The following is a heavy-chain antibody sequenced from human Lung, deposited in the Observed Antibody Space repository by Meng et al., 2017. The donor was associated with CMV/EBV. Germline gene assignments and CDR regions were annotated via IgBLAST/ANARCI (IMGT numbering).Heavy chain of an antibody. Sequence: GESLMISCAASRFTFSSYSMNWVRQAPGKGLEWVSSISFSSSYIYYADSVKGRFTISRDNAKSSLYLQMNSLRAEDRAVYYCAREGYYYDSGNYYYYFDHWGQGTLVTVSS. J-gene: IGHJ4*02. CDR1: RFTFSSYS. CDR3: AREGYYYDSGNYYYYFDH. CDR2: ISFSSSYI. D-gene: IGHD3-10*01. V-gene: IGHV3-21*01.